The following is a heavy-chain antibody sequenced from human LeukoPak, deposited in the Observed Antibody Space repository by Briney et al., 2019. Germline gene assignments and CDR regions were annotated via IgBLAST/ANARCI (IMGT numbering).Heavy chain of an antibody. CDR3: ARNYDVLTGYPYYFDH. D-gene: IGHD3-9*01. CDR1: GFIFSNYA. CDR2: ITAGGSFK. Sequence: GGSLRLSCATSGFIFSNYAVNWVRQAPGKGLDWVSSITAGGSFKYYADSVEGRFTISRDNAKNSLYLQMSSLTPEDTAVYYCARNYDVLTGYPYYFDHWGQGILVTVSS. V-gene: IGHV3-21*01. J-gene: IGHJ4*02.